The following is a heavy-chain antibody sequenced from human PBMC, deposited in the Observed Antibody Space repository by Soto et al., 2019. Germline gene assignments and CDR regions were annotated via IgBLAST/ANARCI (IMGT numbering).Heavy chain of an antibody. CDR3: VREYYGSGVI. CDR1: GFTFGSYT. J-gene: IGHJ4*02. V-gene: IGHV3-23*01. Sequence: GGSLRLSCAASGFTFGSYTMSWVRQAPGKGLQWVSYISDGGYNTYYADSVKGRFTISRDDLKGTLYLQMNSLRAEGTALYYCVREYYGSGVIWGQGTLVTVSS. D-gene: IGHD3-10*01. CDR2: ISDGGYNT.